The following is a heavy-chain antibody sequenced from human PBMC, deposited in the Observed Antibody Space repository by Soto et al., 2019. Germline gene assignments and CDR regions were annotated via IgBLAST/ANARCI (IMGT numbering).Heavy chain of an antibody. CDR1: GYPVTAYY. Sequence: QLHLVQSGAVVKKPGASVTVSCSASGYPVTAYYMHWVRQAPGRGLEWMGGINPATGAAKYTQTFPGRVTMTRGTSTSTVFMELSGLTSADTAVFYWARGGGVGVAGSAAFDMWGQGTLVTVSS. CDR3: ARGGGVGVAGSAAFDM. J-gene: IGHJ3*02. D-gene: IGHD3-3*01. CDR2: INPATGAA. V-gene: IGHV1-2*02.